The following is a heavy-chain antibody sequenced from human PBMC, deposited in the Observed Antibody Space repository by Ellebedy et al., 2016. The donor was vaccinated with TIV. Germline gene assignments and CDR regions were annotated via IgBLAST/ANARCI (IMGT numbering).Heavy chain of an antibody. J-gene: IGHJ4*02. CDR2: IDPSDSYT. Sequence: KVSCKASGYSFITYWITWVRQLPGKGLEWMGRIDPSDSYTNYSPSFQGHVTISADKSISTAYLQWSSLKASDTAIYYCARHMNTAMTNDYWGQGTLVTVSS. V-gene: IGHV5-10-1*01. D-gene: IGHD5-18*01. CDR1: GYSFITYW. CDR3: ARHMNTAMTNDY.